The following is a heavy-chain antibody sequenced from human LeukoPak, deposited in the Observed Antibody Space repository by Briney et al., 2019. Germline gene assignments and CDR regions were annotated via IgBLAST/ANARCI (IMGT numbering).Heavy chain of an antibody. CDR1: GGSFSGYY. J-gene: IGHJ4*02. D-gene: IGHD1-26*01. CDR2: INHSGST. Sequence: SETLSLTCAVYGGSFSGYYWSRIRQPPGKGLEWIGEINHSGSTNYNPSLKSRVTISVDTSKNQFSLKLSSVTAADTAVYYCARADWGSGATGTDYWGQGTLVTVSS. V-gene: IGHV4-34*01. CDR3: ARADWGSGATGTDY.